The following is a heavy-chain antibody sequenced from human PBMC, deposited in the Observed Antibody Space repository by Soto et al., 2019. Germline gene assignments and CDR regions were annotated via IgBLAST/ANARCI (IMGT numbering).Heavy chain of an antibody. D-gene: IGHD3-22*01. Sequence: QVQLVQSGAEVKKPGASVKVSCKASGYTFTSYGISWVRQAPGQGLEWMGWISAYNGNTNYAQKLQGRVTMTTDTSTSTADMELRSLRSDDTAVYYCARDVRYYYDSSGYPGGYWGQGTLVTVSS. V-gene: IGHV1-18*01. CDR1: GYTFTSYG. J-gene: IGHJ4*02. CDR2: ISAYNGNT. CDR3: ARDVRYYYDSSGYPGGY.